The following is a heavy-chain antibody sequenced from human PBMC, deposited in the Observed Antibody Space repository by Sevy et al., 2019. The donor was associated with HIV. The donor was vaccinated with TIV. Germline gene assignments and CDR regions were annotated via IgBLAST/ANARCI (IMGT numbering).Heavy chain of an antibody. J-gene: IGHJ4*02. D-gene: IGHD6-13*01. Sequence: GGSLRLSCTASGFTFSNFAMHWVRQVPGKGLEWVKFIRNDGSDKYYEASVKGRFTISKDDSKNTLYLQMDSLRPEDTAIYYCAKDLAGPGRRYFDYWGQGTLVTVSS. CDR3: AKDLAGPGRRYFDY. CDR2: IRNDGSDK. V-gene: IGHV3-30*02. CDR1: GFTFSNFA.